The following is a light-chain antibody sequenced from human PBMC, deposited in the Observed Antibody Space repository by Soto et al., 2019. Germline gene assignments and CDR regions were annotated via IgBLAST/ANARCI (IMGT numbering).Light chain of an antibody. Sequence: QAVVTQAPSLTVSPGGTVTLTCASSTGAVTSGDFAYWFQQKPGQAPRAVIYSTSNKHSGTPARFSGSLPGGKAALTLSGVQPDDEAEYYCILYNGAAFVFGAGTKVTVL. CDR1: TGAVTSGDF. CDR2: STS. V-gene: IGLV7-43*01. J-gene: IGLJ1*01. CDR3: ILYNGAAFV.